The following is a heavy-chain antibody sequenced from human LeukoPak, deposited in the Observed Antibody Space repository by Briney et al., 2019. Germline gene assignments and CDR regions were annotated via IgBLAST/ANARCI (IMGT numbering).Heavy chain of an antibody. V-gene: IGHV4-39*07. CDR3: AREFQSPAANRQHYYYYYMDV. D-gene: IGHD2-2*01. CDR2: IYYSGST. Sequence: PSETLSLTCTVSGGSISSSSYYWGWIRQPPGKGLEWIGSIYYSGSTNYNPSLKSRVTISVDTSKSQFSLKLSSVTAADTAVYYCAREFQSPAANRQHYYYYYMDVWGKGTTVTVSS. J-gene: IGHJ6*03. CDR1: GGSISSSSYY.